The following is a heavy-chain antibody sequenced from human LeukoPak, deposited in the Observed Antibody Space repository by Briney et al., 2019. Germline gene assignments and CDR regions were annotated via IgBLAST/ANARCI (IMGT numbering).Heavy chain of an antibody. CDR1: GGSITSGPDY. CDR2: IYTSGGT. Sequence: SETLSLTCTVSGGSITSGPDYWSWIRQPAGKGLEWIRRIYTSGGTNYNPSLKSRVTISVDTSNNQFSLKLRSVTAADTAVYYCASFVGVTSTSGAFDIWGQGTMVTVSS. V-gene: IGHV4-61*02. D-gene: IGHD2-21*02. CDR3: ASFVGVTSTSGAFDI. J-gene: IGHJ3*02.